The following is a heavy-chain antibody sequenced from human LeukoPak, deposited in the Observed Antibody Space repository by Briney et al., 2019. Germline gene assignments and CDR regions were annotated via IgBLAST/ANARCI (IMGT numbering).Heavy chain of an antibody. CDR1: GYTFTGYY. J-gene: IGHJ6*03. Sequence: ASVKVSCKASGYTFTGYYMHWVRQAPGQGLEWMGWINPNSGGTNYAQKFQGRVTMTRDTSVSTAYMELSRLRSDDTAVYYCARSGSSSPPIYYYYYMDVWGKGTTVTVSS. D-gene: IGHD6-6*01. V-gene: IGHV1-2*02. CDR3: ARSGSSSPPIYYYYYMDV. CDR2: INPNSGGT.